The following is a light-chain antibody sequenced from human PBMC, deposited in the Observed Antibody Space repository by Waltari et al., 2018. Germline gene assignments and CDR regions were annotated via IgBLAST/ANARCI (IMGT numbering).Light chain of an antibody. CDR2: AVN. Sequence: QSALTQPASVSGSPGQSITISCTGTDNDIGYYDFVSWYQQPPGKAPKPIIFAVNDRPSGVSFRFSGSKSGNTASLTIAGLQPEDEAEYYCASFTSRSTRVFGSGTQVTVL. J-gene: IGLJ1*01. CDR1: DNDIGYYDF. V-gene: IGLV2-14*03. CDR3: ASFTSRSTRV.